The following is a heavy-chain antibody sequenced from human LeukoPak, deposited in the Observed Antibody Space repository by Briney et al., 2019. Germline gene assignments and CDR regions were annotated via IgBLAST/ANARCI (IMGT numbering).Heavy chain of an antibody. V-gene: IGHV1-3*01. D-gene: IGHD7-27*01. Sequence: ASVKVSCKASGYTFTSYAMHWVRQAPGQRLEWMGWINAGNGNTKYSQKFQGRVTITRDTSASTAYMELSSLRSEDTAVYYCARKGTGLGGYYYYGMDVWGQGTTVTVSS. CDR2: INAGNGNT. CDR3: ARKGTGLGGYYYYGMDV. J-gene: IGHJ6*02. CDR1: GYTFTSYA.